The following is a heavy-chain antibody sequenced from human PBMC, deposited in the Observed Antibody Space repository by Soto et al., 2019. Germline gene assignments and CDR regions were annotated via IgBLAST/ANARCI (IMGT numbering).Heavy chain of an antibody. CDR1: GGSISSGGYY. J-gene: IGHJ6*02. Sequence: SETLSLTCTVSGGSISSGGYYWTWIRQHPGKGLEWIGYNYYSGITYYNPSLKSRVTFSLDTSKNQFSLKLSSVTAADTAVYYCARGSSIAGLYYGMDVWGQGTTVTVSS. CDR3: ARGSSIAGLYYGMDV. D-gene: IGHD6-6*01. V-gene: IGHV4-31*03. CDR2: NYYSGIT.